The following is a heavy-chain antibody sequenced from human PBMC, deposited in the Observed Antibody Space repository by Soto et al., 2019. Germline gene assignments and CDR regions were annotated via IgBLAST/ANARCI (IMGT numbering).Heavy chain of an antibody. J-gene: IGHJ4*02. V-gene: IGHV4-31*03. CDR2: IYYSGST. CDR3: ERGQLVGRLDY. D-gene: IGHD6-13*01. CDR1: GGSISSGGYY. Sequence: SETLSLTCTVSGGSISSGGYYWSWIRQHPGKGLEWIGYIYYSGSTYYNPSLKSRVTISVDTSKNQFSLKLSSVTAADTAVYYCERGQLVGRLDYWGQGTLVTVSS.